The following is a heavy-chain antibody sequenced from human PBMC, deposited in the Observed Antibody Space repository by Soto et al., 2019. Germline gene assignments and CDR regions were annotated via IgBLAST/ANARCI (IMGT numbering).Heavy chain of an antibody. Sequence: PGGSLRLSCSASGFTFSSYAMHWVRQAPGKGLEYVSSISTNGGSTHYADSVKGRYTISRDNSKNTQYHQISSLRADDTTVNYSVKGEYYYDSSGYYPFDYWGQGTLVTVSS. V-gene: IGHV3-64D*06. D-gene: IGHD3-22*01. CDR1: GFTFSSYA. CDR2: ISTNGGST. CDR3: VKGEYYYDSSGYYPFDY. J-gene: IGHJ4*02.